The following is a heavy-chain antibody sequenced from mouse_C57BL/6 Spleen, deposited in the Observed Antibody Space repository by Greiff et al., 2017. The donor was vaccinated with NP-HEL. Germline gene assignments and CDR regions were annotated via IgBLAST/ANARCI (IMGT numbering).Heavy chain of an antibody. CDR2: INPNNGGT. CDR3: ARGVYYYGSSSGDY. J-gene: IGHJ4*01. D-gene: IGHD1-1*01. V-gene: IGHV1-22*01. CDR1: GYTFTDYN. Sequence: EVQLQQSGPELVKPGASVKMSCKASGYTFTDYNMHWVKQSHGKSLEWIGYINPNNGGTSYNQKFKGKATLTVNKSSSTADMELRSLTSEDAAVYYCARGVYYYGSSSGDYWGQGTSVTVSS.